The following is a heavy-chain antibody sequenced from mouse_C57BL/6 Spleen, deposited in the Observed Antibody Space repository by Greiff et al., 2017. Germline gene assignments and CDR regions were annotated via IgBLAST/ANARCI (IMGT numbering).Heavy chain of an antibody. Sequence: EVQLKESGAELVRPGASVKLSCTASGFNIKDDYMHWVKQRPEQGLEWIGWIDPENGDTEYASKFQGKATITADTSSNTAYLQLSSLTSEDTAVYYCTSPIYYYGSSYGAMDYWGQGTSVTVSS. CDR3: TSPIYYYGSSYGAMDY. D-gene: IGHD1-1*01. V-gene: IGHV14-4*01. CDR2: IDPENGDT. J-gene: IGHJ4*01. CDR1: GFNIKDDY.